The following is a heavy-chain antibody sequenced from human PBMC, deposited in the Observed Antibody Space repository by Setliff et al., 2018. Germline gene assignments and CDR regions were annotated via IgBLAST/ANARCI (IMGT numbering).Heavy chain of an antibody. CDR1: GASIRSHY. CDR3: GRGFSRIGGWGNWFDP. V-gene: IGHV4-59*11. CDR2: IFSSGST. D-gene: IGHD2-15*01. Sequence: PSETLSLTCTVSGASIRSHYWSWLRQPPGKGLEWIGYIFSSGSTNNNPSLKSRVTISVATSKPQFYLELTSVTAADTAVYYGGRGFSRIGGWGNWFDPWGQGILVTVSS. J-gene: IGHJ5*02.